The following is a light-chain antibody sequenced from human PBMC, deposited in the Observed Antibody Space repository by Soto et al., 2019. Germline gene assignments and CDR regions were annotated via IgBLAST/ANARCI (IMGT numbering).Light chain of an antibody. CDR2: EVT. CDR3: SSFVAGNNYWV. J-gene: IGLJ3*02. Sequence: QSALTQPASVSGSPGQSITISCTGTTSDVGSYDLVSWYQQHPGKAPKLIIYEVTKRPSGVPDRFSASKSGNTASLTVSGLQAEDEADYYCSSFVAGNNYWVFGGGTKLTVL. V-gene: IGLV2-8*01. CDR1: TSDVGSYDL.